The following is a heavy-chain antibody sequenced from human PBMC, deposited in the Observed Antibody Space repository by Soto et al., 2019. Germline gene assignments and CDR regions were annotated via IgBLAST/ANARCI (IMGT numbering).Heavy chain of an antibody. J-gene: IGHJ5*02. D-gene: IGHD7-27*01. CDR2: ISSSGSTI. CDR1: GFTFSDYY. CDR3: ARDSRAWGNWFDP. Sequence: QVQLVESGGGLVKPGGSLRLSCAASGFTFSDYYMSWIRQAPGKGLEWVSYISSSGSTIYYADCVKGRFTISRDNAKNSLYLQMNGVRAEDTAVDYCARDSRAWGNWFDPWGQGTLVTVSS. V-gene: IGHV3-11*04.